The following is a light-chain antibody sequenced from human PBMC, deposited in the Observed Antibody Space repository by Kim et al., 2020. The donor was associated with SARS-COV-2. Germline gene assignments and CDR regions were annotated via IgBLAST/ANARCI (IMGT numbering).Light chain of an antibody. CDR3: AVWDESLSGWL. Sequence: GQRVTISCSGSSSNIESDYVYWYHQLPGTAPNLFVYRNSQRPSGVPDRFSGSKSGTSASLAISGLRFEDEAEYYCAVWDESLSGWLFGGGTQLTVL. CDR2: RNS. J-gene: IGLJ3*02. CDR1: SSNIESDY. V-gene: IGLV1-47*01.